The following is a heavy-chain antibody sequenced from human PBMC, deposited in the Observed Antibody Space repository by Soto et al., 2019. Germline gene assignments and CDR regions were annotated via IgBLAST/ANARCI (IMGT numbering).Heavy chain of an antibody. V-gene: IGHV5-51*01. CDR3: ARLVSSFCGDGNWFDP. D-gene: IGHD4-17*01. J-gene: IGHJ5*02. CDR2: IYPGDSDT. CDR1: GYSFTSYW. Sequence: PGESLKISCKVSGYSFTSYWIGWVRQMPGKGLEWMGIIYPGDSDTRYSPSFQGQVTISADKSISTAYLQWSSLKASDTAMYYCARLVSSFCGDGNWFDPWCQGTLVSVFS.